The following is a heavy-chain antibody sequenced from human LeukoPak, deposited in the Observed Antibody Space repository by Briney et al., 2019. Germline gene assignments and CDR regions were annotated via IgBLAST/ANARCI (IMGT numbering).Heavy chain of an antibody. J-gene: IGHJ3*02. V-gene: IGHV4-30-2*01. CDR3: ARGAEGAFDI. CDR2: IYRSGST. Sequence: SETLSLTCAVSGGSISSGGYSWSWIRQPPGKGLEWIGYIYRSGSTYYNPSLKSRVTISVDRSKNQFSLKLSSVTAADTAVYYCARGAEGAFDIWGQGTMVTVSS. CDR1: GGSISSGGYS.